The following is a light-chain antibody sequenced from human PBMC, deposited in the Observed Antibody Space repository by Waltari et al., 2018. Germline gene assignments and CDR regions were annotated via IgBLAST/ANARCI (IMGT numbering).Light chain of an antibody. CDR1: QSVGTF. J-gene: IGKJ1*01. V-gene: IGKV3-20*01. Sequence: IVLTHSPRTLSLSPGERATLSCRASQSVGTFLVWYQQKPGPAPRLLIQGASTRATGTPDRFSGSGSGTDFSLTISRLEPEDFAMYYCQHYVRLPVTFGQGSKVEI. CDR2: GAS. CDR3: QHYVRLPVT.